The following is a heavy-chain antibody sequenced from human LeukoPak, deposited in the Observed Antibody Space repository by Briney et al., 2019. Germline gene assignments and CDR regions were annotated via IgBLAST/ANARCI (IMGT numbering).Heavy chain of an antibody. V-gene: IGHV3-23*01. CDR3: VREAGFCAPVCVKTNWFDP. D-gene: IGHD3-3*01. CDR2: ISNGKT. CDR1: GFPFSSHA. J-gene: IGHJ5*02. Sequence: GGSLGLSCATCGFPFSSHAMSWVRQPPGKGLEWVAAISNGKTYYADSVRGRFAISRDDSTNTVYLHLNSLRDEHSALYHCVREAGFCAPVCVKTNWFDPWGQGPLVTVSS.